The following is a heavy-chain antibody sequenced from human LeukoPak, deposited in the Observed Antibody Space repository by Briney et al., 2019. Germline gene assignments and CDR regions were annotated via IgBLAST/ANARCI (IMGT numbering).Heavy chain of an antibody. Sequence: PGGSLRLSXAASGFTFCSYSMNWVRQAPGKGLEWVSSISSSSSYIYYADSVKGRFTISRDNAKNSLYLQMNSLRAEDTAVYYCARDRLLRSGGAFDIWGQGTMVTVSS. CDR2: ISSSSSYI. V-gene: IGHV3-21*04. CDR1: GFTFCSYS. CDR3: ARDRLLRSGGAFDI. J-gene: IGHJ3*02. D-gene: IGHD4-17*01.